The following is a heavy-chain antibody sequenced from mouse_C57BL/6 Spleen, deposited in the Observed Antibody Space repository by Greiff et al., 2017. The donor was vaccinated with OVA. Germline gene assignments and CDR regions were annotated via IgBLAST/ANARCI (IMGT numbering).Heavy chain of an antibody. CDR2: ISYDGSN. D-gene: IGHD2-4*01. V-gene: IGHV3-6*01. CDR3: ARGKDYDGVFAY. CDR1: GYSITSGYY. J-gene: IGHJ3*01. Sequence: ESGPGLVKPSQSLSLTCSVPGYSITSGYYWNWIRQFPGNKLEWMGYISYDGSNNYNPSLKNRISITRDTSKNQFFLKLNSVTTEDTATYYCARGKDYDGVFAYWGQGTLVTVSA.